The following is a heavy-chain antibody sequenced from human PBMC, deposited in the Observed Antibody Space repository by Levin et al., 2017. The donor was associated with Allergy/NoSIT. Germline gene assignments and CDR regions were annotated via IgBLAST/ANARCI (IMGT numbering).Heavy chain of an antibody. V-gene: IGHV1-2*06. CDR1: GYTFTGYY. J-gene: IGHJ4*02. Sequence: ASVKVSCKASGYTFTGYYMHWVRQAPGQGLEWMGRINPNSGGTNYAQKFQGRVTMTRDTSISTAYMELSRLRSDDTAVYYCARGFNLHRSSLVDYWGQGTLVTVSS. D-gene: IGHD3-10*01. CDR3: ARGFNLHRSSLVDY. CDR2: INPNSGGT.